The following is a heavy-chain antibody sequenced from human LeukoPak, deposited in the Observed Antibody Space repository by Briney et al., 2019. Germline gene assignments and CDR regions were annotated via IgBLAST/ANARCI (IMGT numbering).Heavy chain of an antibody. D-gene: IGHD3-10*01. CDR1: GFTFSSHA. J-gene: IGHJ4*02. V-gene: IGHV3-23*01. CDR3: AKVGYYYGSGSPHFFDY. CDR2: ISGSGGST. Sequence: GGSLRLSCAASGFTFSSHAMSWVRQAPGKGLEWVSAISGSGGSTYYADSVKGRFTISRGNSKNTLYLQMNSLRAEDTAVYYCAKVGYYYGSGSPHFFDYWGQGTLVTVSS.